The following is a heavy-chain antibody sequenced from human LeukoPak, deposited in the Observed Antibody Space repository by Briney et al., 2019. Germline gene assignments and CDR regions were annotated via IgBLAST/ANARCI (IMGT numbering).Heavy chain of an antibody. CDR2: IYYSGST. J-gene: IGHJ6*03. CDR3: ASGAYSYYYMDV. Sequence: SETLSLTCTVSSGSISTSNYYWGWVRQPPGKALEWIGNIYYSGSTNYNPSLKSRVTISVDTSKNQFSLKLSSVTAADTAVYYCASGAYSYYYMDVWGKGTTVTISS. CDR1: SGSISTSNYY. D-gene: IGHD1-26*01. V-gene: IGHV4-61*05.